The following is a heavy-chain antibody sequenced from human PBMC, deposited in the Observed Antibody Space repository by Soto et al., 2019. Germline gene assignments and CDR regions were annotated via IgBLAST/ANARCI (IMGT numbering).Heavy chain of an antibody. CDR3: XXXXXXXXXXXXXX. J-gene: IGHJ5*02. V-gene: IGHV4-61*01. Sequence: QVQXQESGPGLVKPSETLSVTCTVSXXXXXXXXXXXXXXXXXXGXGLQWIGYIFYSGSTNYNPSLKSRATLSVDTXRNQXXLRXXXXXXXXXXXXXXXXXXXXXXXXXXXXWGQGTLVTVSS. CDR2: IFYSGST. CDR1: XXXXXXXXXX.